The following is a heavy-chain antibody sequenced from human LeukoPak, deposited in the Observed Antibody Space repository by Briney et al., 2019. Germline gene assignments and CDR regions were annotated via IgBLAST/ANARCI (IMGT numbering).Heavy chain of an antibody. CDR1: GFTFSDYY. J-gene: IGHJ6*03. CDR2: ISSSGSTI. V-gene: IGHV3-11*01. CDR3: AREARVLFYMDV. D-gene: IGHD2-15*01. Sequence: GGSLRLSCAASGFTFSDYYMSWIRQAPGKGLEWVSYISSSGSTIYYADSVKGRFTISRDNAKNSLYLQMNSLKTEDTAVYYCAREARVLFYMDVWGKGTTVTVSS.